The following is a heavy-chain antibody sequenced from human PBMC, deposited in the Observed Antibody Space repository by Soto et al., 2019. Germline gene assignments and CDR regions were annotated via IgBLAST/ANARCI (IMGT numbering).Heavy chain of an antibody. CDR2: TYFRSKWYN. CDR3: AKGDNLGPKTGYAFDP. Sequence: SQTLSLTCAISGESVSSNTASWNWIRQSPSRGLEWLGRTYFRSKWYNDYAVSVKSRIIINPDTSNNQFSLQLNSVTPEDTAVYFCAKGDNLGPKTGYAFDPWGQGIMVTISS. V-gene: IGHV6-1*01. CDR1: GESVSSNTAS. D-gene: IGHD5-12*01. J-gene: IGHJ5*02.